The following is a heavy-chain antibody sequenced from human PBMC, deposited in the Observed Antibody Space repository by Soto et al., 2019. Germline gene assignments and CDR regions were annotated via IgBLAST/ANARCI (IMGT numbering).Heavy chain of an antibody. D-gene: IGHD4-17*01. CDR1: GGSISSGDYY. CDR2: IYYSGST. CDR3: ARVLLMTTVTTGWFDP. J-gene: IGHJ5*02. V-gene: IGHV4-30-4*01. Sequence: QVQLQESGPGLVKPSQTLSLTCTVSGGSISSGDYYWSWIRQPPGKGLEWIGYIYYSGSTYYNPSLKSGVLISVDTSKHQFSLKLSSVTAADTAVYYCARVLLMTTVTTGWFDPWGQGTLVTVSS.